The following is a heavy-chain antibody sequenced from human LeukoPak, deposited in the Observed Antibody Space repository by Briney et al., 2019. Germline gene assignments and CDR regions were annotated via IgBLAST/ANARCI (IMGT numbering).Heavy chain of an antibody. V-gene: IGHV3-21*01. CDR2: ISSSSSYI. CDR3: ARDSVVVPAAIDY. D-gene: IGHD2-2*01. Sequence: GGSLRLSCAASGFTFSAAWMSWVRQAPGKGLEWVSSISSSSSYIYYADSVKGRFTISRDNAKNSLYLQMNSLRAEDTAVYYCARDSVVVPAAIDYWGQGTLVTVSS. J-gene: IGHJ4*02. CDR1: GFTFSAAW.